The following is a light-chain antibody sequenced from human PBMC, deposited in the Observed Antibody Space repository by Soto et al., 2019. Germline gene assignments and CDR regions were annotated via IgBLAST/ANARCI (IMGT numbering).Light chain of an antibody. J-gene: IGKJ5*01. CDR1: QIISRW. V-gene: IGKV1-5*01. Sequence: DVQMTQSPSTLSASAVDRVTITFRASQIISRWLAWYQQKPGKAPQALIYDASSLKSGVPSRFSGNGSGTEFTLTISSLQPDDFATYYCQQYNTYSTFGQGTRLEI. CDR2: DAS. CDR3: QQYNTYST.